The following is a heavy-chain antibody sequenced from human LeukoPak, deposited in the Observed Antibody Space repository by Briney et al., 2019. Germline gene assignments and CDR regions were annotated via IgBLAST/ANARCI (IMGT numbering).Heavy chain of an antibody. J-gene: IGHJ4*02. CDR2: INHSGST. CDR3: ARGTQGIAAAGTRPLFGFDY. D-gene: IGHD6-13*01. V-gene: IGHV4-34*01. Sequence: SETLSLTCAVYGGSFSGYYWSWIRQPPGKGLEWIGEINHSGSTNYNPSLKSRVTISVDTSKNQFSLKLSSVTAADTAVYYWARGTQGIAAAGTRPLFGFDYWGQGTLVTVSS. CDR1: GGSFSGYY.